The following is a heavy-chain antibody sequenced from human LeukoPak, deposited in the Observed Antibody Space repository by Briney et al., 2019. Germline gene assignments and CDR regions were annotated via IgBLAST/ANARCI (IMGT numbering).Heavy chain of an antibody. J-gene: IGHJ4*02. V-gene: IGHV1-18*01. CDR3: ARDEREYSSLLDY. CDR2: ISAYNGDT. D-gene: IGHD6-6*01. Sequence: ASVKVSCKASGYTFTRYGITWVRQAPGQGLEWMGWISAYNGDTNYAQKLQGRVTMTTDRSTSTVYMELGSLRSDDTAVYYCARDEREYSSLLDYWGQGTLVTVSS. CDR1: GYTFTRYG.